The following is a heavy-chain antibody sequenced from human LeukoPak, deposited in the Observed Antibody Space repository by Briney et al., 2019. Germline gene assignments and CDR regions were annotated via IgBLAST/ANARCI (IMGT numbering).Heavy chain of an antibody. D-gene: IGHD3-22*01. CDR3: ARARLSITMIVVVQAFDI. V-gene: IGHV4-39*07. CDR1: GGSISSSSYY. Sequence: SETLSLTCTVSGGSISSSSYYWGWIRQPPGKGLEWIGSIYYSGSTYYNPSLKSRVTISVDTSKNQFSLKLSSVTAADTAVYYCARARLSITMIVVVQAFDIWGQGTMVTVSS. CDR2: IYYSGST. J-gene: IGHJ3*02.